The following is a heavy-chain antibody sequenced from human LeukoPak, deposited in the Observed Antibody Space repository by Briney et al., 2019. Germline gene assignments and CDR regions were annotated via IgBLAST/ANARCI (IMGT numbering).Heavy chain of an antibody. CDR2: IKSKTDGGTT. D-gene: IGHD4-23*01. Sequence: GGSLRLSCAASGFTFSNAWMSWVRQAPGKGLEWVGRIKSKTDGGTTDYAAPVKGRFTISRDDSKNTLYLQMNSLRAEDTAVYYCAKEMYDYSGRYYYMDVWGKGTTVTVSS. V-gene: IGHV3-15*01. CDR1: GFTFSNAW. J-gene: IGHJ6*03. CDR3: AKEMYDYSGRYYYMDV.